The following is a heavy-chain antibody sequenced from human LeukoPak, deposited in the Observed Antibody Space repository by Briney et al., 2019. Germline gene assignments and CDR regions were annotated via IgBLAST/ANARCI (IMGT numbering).Heavy chain of an antibody. Sequence: PGGSLRLSCAASEFNVRSNYMSWVRQAPGKGLEWVSVIYSGGSTYYADSVKGRFTISRDNSKNTLYLQMNSLRAEDTAVYYCARGAYDYGDTYYYYYMDVWGKGTTVTISS. CDR2: IYSGGST. D-gene: IGHD4-17*01. CDR3: ARGAYDYGDTYYYYYMDV. V-gene: IGHV3-66*01. J-gene: IGHJ6*03. CDR1: EFNVRSNY.